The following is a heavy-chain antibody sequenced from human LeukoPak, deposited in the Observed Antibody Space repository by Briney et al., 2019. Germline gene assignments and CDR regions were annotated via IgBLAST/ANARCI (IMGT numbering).Heavy chain of an antibody. CDR1: GFTFSSYW. Sequence: TGGSLRLSCAASGFTFSSYWMHWVRQAPGKGLVSVSRINSDGSSTSYADSVKGRFTISRDNAKNSLYLQMNSLRAEDTAVYYCAELGITMIGGVWGKGTTVTISS. V-gene: IGHV3-74*01. J-gene: IGHJ6*04. CDR2: INSDGSST. D-gene: IGHD3-10*02. CDR3: AELGITMIGGV.